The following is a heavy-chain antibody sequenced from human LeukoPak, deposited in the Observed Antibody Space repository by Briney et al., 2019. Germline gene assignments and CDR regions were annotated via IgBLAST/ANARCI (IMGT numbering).Heavy chain of an antibody. J-gene: IGHJ5*02. V-gene: IGHV3-9*01. Sequence: PGGSLRLSCAASGFTFDDYAMHWVRQAPGKGLEWVSGISWNSGSIGYADSVKGRFTISRDNAKNSLYLQMNSLRAEDTAAYYCAKEKRITIFGVVITPDAWGQGTLVTVSS. D-gene: IGHD3-3*01. CDR1: GFTFDDYA. CDR3: AKEKRITIFGVVITPDA. CDR2: ISWNSGSI.